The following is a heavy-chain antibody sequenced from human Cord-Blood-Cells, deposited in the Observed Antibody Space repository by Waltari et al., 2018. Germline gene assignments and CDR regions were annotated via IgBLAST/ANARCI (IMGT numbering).Heavy chain of an antibody. V-gene: IGHV1-69*01. CDR3: ARDPEDYYYDSSGYYDY. CDR1: GGTFRSYA. CDR2: IIPIFGTA. Sequence: QVQLVQSGAAVTKPGSSVKVSCKASGGTFRSYAIRWVRLAPGQGLEWMGGIIPIFGTANYAQKFQGRVTITADESTSTADMELSSLRSEDTAVYYCARDPEDYYYDSSGYYDYWGQGTLVTVSS. D-gene: IGHD3-22*01. J-gene: IGHJ4*02.